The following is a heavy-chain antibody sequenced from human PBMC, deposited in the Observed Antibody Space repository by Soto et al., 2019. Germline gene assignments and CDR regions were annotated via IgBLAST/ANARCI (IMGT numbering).Heavy chain of an antibody. CDR3: ARGRASWYWDF. J-gene: IGHJ4*01. CDR1: GYTFTSYG. V-gene: IGHV1-18*04. D-gene: IGHD2-8*02. CDR2: INAGTGNT. Sequence: ASVKVSCKASGYTFTSYGISWVRQAPGQGLEWMGWINAGTGNTKYSQKLQDRLTISRDTSAATAYLDLSRLASEDTAVYYCARGRASWYWDFWGHGTLVTVSS.